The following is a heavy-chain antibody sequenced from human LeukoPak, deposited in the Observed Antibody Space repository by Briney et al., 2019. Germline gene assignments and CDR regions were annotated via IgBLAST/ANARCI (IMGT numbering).Heavy chain of an antibody. CDR1: GFTFTSYS. CDR3: ARRPYSDTSGRLSDV. J-gene: IGHJ6*02. V-gene: IGHV3-48*02. Sequence: GGSLRLSCAASGFTFTSYSMNWVRQAPGKGLEWISYIGSSGSPTHYADSVGGRFTISRDNAKNSLYLQMNSLRDEDTAVYFCARRPYSDTSGRLSDVWGQGTTVTVSS. CDR2: IGSSGSPT. D-gene: IGHD3-22*01.